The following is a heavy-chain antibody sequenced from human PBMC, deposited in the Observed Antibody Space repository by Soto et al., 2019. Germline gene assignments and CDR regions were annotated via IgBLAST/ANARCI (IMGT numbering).Heavy chain of an antibody. CDR3: ALSYPEWDRVAFDC. V-gene: IGHV4-31*03. Sequence: SETLSLTCTVSGGSISSGGYYWSWIRQHPGKGLEWIGYIYYSGSTYYNPSLKSRVTISVDTSQNQFSLKLSSVTAADTAVYYCALSYPEWDRVAFDCWRQGTMVT. D-gene: IGHD1-26*01. CDR2: IYYSGST. J-gene: IGHJ3*01. CDR1: GGSISSGGYY.